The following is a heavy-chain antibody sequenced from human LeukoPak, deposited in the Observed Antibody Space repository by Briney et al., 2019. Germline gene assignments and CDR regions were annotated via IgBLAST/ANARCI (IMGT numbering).Heavy chain of an antibody. D-gene: IGHD6-6*01. CDR2: ISGNGGST. J-gene: IGHJ3*02. V-gene: IGHV3-23*01. CDR1: GFTFSSYA. CDR3: AKNRWAARIIIDAFDI. Sequence: TRGSLRLSCAASGFTFSSYAMSWVRQAPGKGLEWVSSISGNGGSTYYAVSVQGRFTISRDNSKNTLYLQMNSLKVEDTAVYYCAKNRWAARIIIDAFDIWGQGTMVTVSS.